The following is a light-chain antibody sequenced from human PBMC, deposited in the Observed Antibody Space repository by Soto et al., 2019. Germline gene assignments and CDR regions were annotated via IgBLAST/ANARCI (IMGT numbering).Light chain of an antibody. CDR2: DAS. CDR3: QQSYSTPWT. J-gene: IGKJ1*01. CDR1: QNIDTY. Sequence: IQMTQSPSSLSASVGDRVTITCRANQNIDTYLTWYQQKPGKPPKFLIYDASSLQSGVPSRFSGSGSGTDFTLTISSLQPEDFATYYCQQSYSTPWTFGQGTKVDIK. V-gene: IGKV1-39*01.